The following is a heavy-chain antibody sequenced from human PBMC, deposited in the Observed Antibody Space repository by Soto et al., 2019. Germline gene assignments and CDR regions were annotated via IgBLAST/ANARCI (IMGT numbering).Heavy chain of an antibody. J-gene: IGHJ6*02. Sequence: ASVKVSCKTSENTFNSYTITWVRQAPAQGPEWMGRIVPLLGVTNYAQKFQDRVTITADKSTTTTYMEIHNLKSEDTAVYYCARGMQLEPYYYYYALDVWGQGTTVTVSS. D-gene: IGHD1-1*01. CDR2: IVPLLGVT. CDR1: ENTFNSYT. CDR3: ARGMQLEPYYYYYALDV. V-gene: IGHV1-69*02.